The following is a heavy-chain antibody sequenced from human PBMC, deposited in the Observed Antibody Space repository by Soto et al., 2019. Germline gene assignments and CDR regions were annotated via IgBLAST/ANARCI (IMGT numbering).Heavy chain of an antibody. J-gene: IGHJ4*02. CDR1: GFTFSNYA. CDR3: AREGGNGYSYGYSFDY. V-gene: IGHV3-30-3*01. Sequence: PGGSLRLSCAASGFTFSNYAMHWVRQAPGKGLEWVTIISFDGSKTHYADSVRGRFTISRDNSNNTLSLQMSNLRPEDTALYYCAREGGNGYSYGYSFDYWGQGAQVTVSS. CDR2: ISFDGSKT. D-gene: IGHD5-18*01.